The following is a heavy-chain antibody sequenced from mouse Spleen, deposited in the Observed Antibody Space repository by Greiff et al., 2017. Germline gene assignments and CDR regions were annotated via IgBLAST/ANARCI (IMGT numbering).Heavy chain of an antibody. J-gene: IGHJ3*01. CDR1: GYTFTSYG. D-gene: IGHD3-3*01. CDR3: ARGDETWFAY. CDR2: IYPRSGNT. Sequence: QVQLQQSGAELARPGASVKLSCKASGYTFTSYGISWVKQRTGQGLEWIGEIYPRSGNTYYNEKFKGKATLTADKSSSTAYMELRSLTSEDSAVYFCARGDETWFAYWGQGTLVTVSA. V-gene: IGHV1-81*01.